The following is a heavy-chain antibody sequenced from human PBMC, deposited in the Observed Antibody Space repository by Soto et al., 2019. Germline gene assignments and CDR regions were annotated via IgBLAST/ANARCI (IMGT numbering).Heavy chain of an antibody. V-gene: IGHV3-21*06. CDR2: ISSTTNYI. J-gene: IGHJ4*02. Sequence: GGSLRLSCAASGFTFTRFSMNWVRQAPGKGLEWVSSISSTTNYIYYGDSMRGRFTISRDNAKNPLYLEMNSLRAEDTAVYYCARESEDLTSNFDYWGQGTLVTVSS. CDR3: ARESEDLTSNFDY. CDR1: GFTFTRFS.